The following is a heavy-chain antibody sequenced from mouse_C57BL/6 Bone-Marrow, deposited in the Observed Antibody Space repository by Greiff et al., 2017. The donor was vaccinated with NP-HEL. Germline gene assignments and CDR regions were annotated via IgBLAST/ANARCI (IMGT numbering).Heavy chain of an antibody. D-gene: IGHD1-1*01. CDR2: IDPETGGT. CDR3: TRYCYGRAWFAY. J-gene: IGHJ3*01. Sequence: VKLQESGAELVRPGASVTLSCKASGYTFTDYEMHWVKQTPVHGLEWIGAIDPETGGTAYNQKFKGKAILTADKSSSTAYMELRSLTSEDSAVYYCTRYCYGRAWFAYWGQGTRVTVSA. V-gene: IGHV1-15*01. CDR1: GYTFTDYE.